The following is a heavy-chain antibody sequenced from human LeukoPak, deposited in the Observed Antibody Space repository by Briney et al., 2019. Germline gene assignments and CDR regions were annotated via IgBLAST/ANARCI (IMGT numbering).Heavy chain of an antibody. CDR3: AKGHYYGSGSLDY. D-gene: IGHD3-10*01. CDR1: GFTFSSYG. J-gene: IGHJ4*02. V-gene: IGHV3-23*01. Sequence: GGSLRLSCAASGFTFSSYGMSWVRQAPGRGLEWVSAIGGRDGSTYYADSVKGRFTISRDNSKNTLYVQMNSLRAEDTAVYYCAKGHYYGSGSLDYWGQGTLVTVSS. CDR2: IGGRDGST.